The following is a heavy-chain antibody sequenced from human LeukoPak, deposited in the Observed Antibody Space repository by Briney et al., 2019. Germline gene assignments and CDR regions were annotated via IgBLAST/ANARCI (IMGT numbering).Heavy chain of an antibody. CDR1: GFTFSSYA. V-gene: IGHV3-23*01. CDR2: ISGSGGST. CDR3: AKDVGYCSGGSCYSHYYYYGMDV. Sequence: GGSLRLSCAASGFTFSSYAMSWVRQAPGKGLEWVSAISGSGGSTYYADSVKGRFTISRDNSKNTLYLQMNSLRAEDTAVYYCAKDVGYCSGGSCYSHYYYYGMDVWAKGTTVTVP. D-gene: IGHD2-15*01. J-gene: IGHJ6*04.